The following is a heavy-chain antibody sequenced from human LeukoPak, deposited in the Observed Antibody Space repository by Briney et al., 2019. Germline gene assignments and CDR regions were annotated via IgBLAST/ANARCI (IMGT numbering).Heavy chain of an antibody. Sequence: GGSLRLSCAASGFTFSSYGMSWVRQAPGKGLEWVSSISGSGGNTYYADSVKGRFTISRDNSKNTLFLHMNSLRAEDTAVYYCAKSLGGYHFDYWRQGTLVTVSS. V-gene: IGHV3-23*01. J-gene: IGHJ4*02. CDR2: ISGSGGNT. D-gene: IGHD3-16*01. CDR3: AKSLGGYHFDY. CDR1: GFTFSSYG.